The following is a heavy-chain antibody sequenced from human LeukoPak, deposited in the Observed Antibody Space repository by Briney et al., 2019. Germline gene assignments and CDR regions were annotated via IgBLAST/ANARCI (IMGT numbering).Heavy chain of an antibody. CDR2: ISAYNGNT. J-gene: IGHJ6*02. CDR1: GYTFTSYG. CDR3: ARDPGSSSWYAYYYYGMDV. D-gene: IGHD6-13*01. Sequence: ASVKVSCRASGYTFTSYGISWVRQAPGQGLEWMGWISAYNGNTNYAQKLRGRVTMTTDTSTSTAYMELRSLRSDDTAVYYCARDPGSSSWYAYYYYGMDVWGQGTTVTVSS. V-gene: IGHV1-18*01.